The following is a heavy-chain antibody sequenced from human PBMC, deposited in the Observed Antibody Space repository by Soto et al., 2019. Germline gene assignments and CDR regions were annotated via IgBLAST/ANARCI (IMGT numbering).Heavy chain of an antibody. CDR2: ISAYSANT. D-gene: IGHD6-25*01. V-gene: IGHV1-18*01. CDR3: AGGEESSGWHREY. CDR1: DYTFTSYG. J-gene: IGHJ4*02. Sequence: QVQLVQSGAEVKKPGASVKVSCKGFDYTFTSYGINWVRQAPGQGLEWMGWISAYSANTNYAQKFQGRVTMTADTSTSKAYMELRRLRSDDTAVYFCAGGEESSGWHREYWGQGTLVTVSS.